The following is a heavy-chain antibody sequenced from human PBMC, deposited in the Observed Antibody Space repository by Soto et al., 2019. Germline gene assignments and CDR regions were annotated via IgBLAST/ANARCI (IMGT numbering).Heavy chain of an antibody. J-gene: IGHJ6*02. CDR3: ARDKDRPRLGGNYYYIMDV. CDR2: IIPIFRTP. V-gene: IGHV1-69*05. D-gene: IGHD5-12*01. CDR1: GGTFSSYA. Sequence: QVQLVQSGAEVKKPGSSVKVSCKASGGTFSSYAISWVRQAPGQGLEWMGGIIPIFRTPDYAQKFQGRVTVTPDQXTSTAYMELSSLRSEDTAVYYCARDKDRPRLGGNYYYIMDVWGQGTTVTVSS.